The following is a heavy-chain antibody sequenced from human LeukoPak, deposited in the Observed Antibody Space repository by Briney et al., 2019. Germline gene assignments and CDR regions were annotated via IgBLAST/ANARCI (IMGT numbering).Heavy chain of an antibody. Sequence: PGGSLRLSCAASGFTFSNYGMHWVRQAPGKGLEWVSSIGSSGGSTYYADSVKGRFTISRDNSKNTLYLQMNSLRAEDTAVYYCAHHPYSSSWAFDYWGQGTLVTVSS. V-gene: IGHV3-23*01. CDR2: IGSSGGST. D-gene: IGHD6-13*01. J-gene: IGHJ4*02. CDR1: GFTFSNYG. CDR3: AHHPYSSSWAFDY.